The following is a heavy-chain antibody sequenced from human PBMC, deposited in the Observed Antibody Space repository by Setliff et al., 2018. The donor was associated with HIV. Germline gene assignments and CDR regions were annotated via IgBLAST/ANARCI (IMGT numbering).Heavy chain of an antibody. Sequence: SETLSLTCTVSGVSISSGTYYWSWIRQPAGKALEWIGRIYTSGSANSNPSLKSRVTISVDTSKDQFSLKLTSLTAADTAVYYCARGDYRIIAAAGSGWFDPWGQGTLVTVSS. CDR1: GVSISSGTYY. CDR2: IYTSGSA. CDR3: ARGDYRIIAAAGSGWFDP. V-gene: IGHV4-61*02. D-gene: IGHD6-13*01. J-gene: IGHJ5*02.